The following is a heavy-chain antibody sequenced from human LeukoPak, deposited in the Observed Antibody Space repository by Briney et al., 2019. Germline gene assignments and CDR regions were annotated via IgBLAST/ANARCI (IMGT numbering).Heavy chain of an antibody. J-gene: IGHJ4*02. Sequence: PGGSLRLSCVASGFSFRNYGIQWVRQAPGKGLEWVAVIWHDGTDKYYADSVKGRFTISRDNSKNTLYLQMNSRRAEDTAVYYCARVYGGNSGGFDYWGQGTLVTVSS. CDR1: GFSFRNYG. V-gene: IGHV3-33*01. CDR2: IWHDGTDK. D-gene: IGHD4-23*01. CDR3: ARVYGGNSGGFDY.